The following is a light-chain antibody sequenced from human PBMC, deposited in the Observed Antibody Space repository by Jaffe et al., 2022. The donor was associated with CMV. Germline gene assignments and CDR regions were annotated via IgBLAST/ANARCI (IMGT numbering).Light chain of an antibody. CDR1: ASDVGGYKY. V-gene: IGLV2-14*03. CDR3: SSYVGTTWGVL. CDR2: DVN. J-gene: IGLJ2*01. Sequence: QSALTQPASVSGSPGQSITISCTGTASDVGGYKYVSWYQQHPGKVPKLLIYDVNNRPSGISDRFSGSKSRYTASLTISGLQPEDEADYYCSSYVGTTWGVLFGGGTKLTVL.